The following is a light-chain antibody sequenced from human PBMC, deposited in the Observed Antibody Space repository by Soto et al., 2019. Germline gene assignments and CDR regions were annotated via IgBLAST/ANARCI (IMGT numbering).Light chain of an antibody. J-gene: IGKJ4*01. CDR1: QSVRSW. V-gene: IGKV1-5*01. CDR2: DAS. CDR3: QQYDNYPLT. Sequence: DIQMTQSPSTLSASVGDRVTITCRASQSVRSWLAWYQQKPGRAPKFLIYDASSLESGVPSRFSGSGSGTEFTLTISNRQPDDFATYYCQQYDNYPLTVGGGTKVEI.